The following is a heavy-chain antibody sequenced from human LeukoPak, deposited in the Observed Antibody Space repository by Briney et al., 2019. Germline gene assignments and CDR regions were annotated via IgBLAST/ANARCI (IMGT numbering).Heavy chain of an antibody. D-gene: IGHD4-17*01. CDR2: ISSSSSTI. J-gene: IGHJ3*02. CDR1: GFTFSSYS. Sequence: PGGSLRLSCAASGFTFSSYSMNWVRQAPGKGLEWVSYISSSSSTIYYADSVKGRFTISRDNAKNSLYLQMNSLRAEDTAVYYCARDQSYGDYKDAFDIWGQGTMVTVSS. CDR3: ARDQSYGDYKDAFDI. V-gene: IGHV3-48*01.